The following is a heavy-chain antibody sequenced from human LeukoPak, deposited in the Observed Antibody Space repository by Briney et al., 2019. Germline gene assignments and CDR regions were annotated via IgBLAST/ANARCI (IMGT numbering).Heavy chain of an antibody. J-gene: IGHJ4*02. CDR3: ARGGDYKYDH. D-gene: IGHD4-17*01. Sequence: GGSLRLSCAASGFTLSSHWMHRVRPTPGEGLVWVSRINDAGSSISYADSVKGRVTISRDNLKNTRYLQMNNLRAEDTAVYYCARGGDYKYDHWGQGTLVTVSS. CDR2: INDAGSSI. V-gene: IGHV3-74*01. CDR1: GFTLSSHW.